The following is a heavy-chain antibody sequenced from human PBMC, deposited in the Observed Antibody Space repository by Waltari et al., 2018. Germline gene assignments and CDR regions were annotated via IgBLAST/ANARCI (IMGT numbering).Heavy chain of an antibody. CDR2: IDRWGAGI. D-gene: IGHD2-8*02. CDR1: GLRFDPYG. J-gene: IGHJ4*02. Sequence: EVELSQAGGGLARTGESLRLSCVASGLRFDPYGMTWVRQGPGKGLEGIANIDRWGAGIQYADSGRGRVSISRDNSRNTLYLQMDSLRVDDTAVYYCATSLGYSTGWYDFSVDYWGQGAPVTVSP. V-gene: IGHV3-23*01. CDR3: ATSLGYSTGWYDFSVDY.